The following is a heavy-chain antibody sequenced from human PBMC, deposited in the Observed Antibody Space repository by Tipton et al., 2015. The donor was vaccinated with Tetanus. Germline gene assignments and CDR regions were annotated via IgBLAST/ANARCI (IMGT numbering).Heavy chain of an antibody. V-gene: IGHV4-30-2*01. CDR3: AILPKHWLAPRGAP. J-gene: IGHJ5*02. Sequence: TLSLTCDVSGGSVSSGGFSWNWIRQPPGKGLEWIGYSYASGSNYYNPSLKSRLTISVDTSKNQFSLNMGSVTAADTAVYYCAILPKHWLAPRGAPWGQGTLVTVSS. CDR1: GGSVSSGGFS. CDR2: SYASGSN. D-gene: IGHD6-19*01.